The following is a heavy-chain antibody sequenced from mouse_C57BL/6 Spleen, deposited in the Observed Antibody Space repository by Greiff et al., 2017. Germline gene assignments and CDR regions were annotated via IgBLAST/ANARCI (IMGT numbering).Heavy chain of an antibody. Sequence: VQLQQPGAELVMPGASVKLSCKASGYTFTSYWMHWVKQRPGQGLEWIGEIDPSDSYTNYNQKFKGKSTLTVDKSSSTAYMQLSSLTSEDSAVYYCARSRDGTGYFDDWGKGTTLTVSS. CDR2: IDPSDSYT. D-gene: IGHD1-1*01. CDR1: GYTFTSYW. CDR3: ARSRDGTGYFDD. V-gene: IGHV1-69*01. J-gene: IGHJ2*01.